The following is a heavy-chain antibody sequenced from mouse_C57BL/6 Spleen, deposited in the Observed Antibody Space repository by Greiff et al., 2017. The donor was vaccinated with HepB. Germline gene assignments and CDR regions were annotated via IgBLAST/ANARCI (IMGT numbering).Heavy chain of an antibody. J-gene: IGHJ2*01. CDR1: GYTFTDYY. D-gene: IGHD2-3*01. V-gene: IGHV1-26*01. Sequence: EVQLQQSGPELVKPGASVKISCKASGYTFTDYYMNWVKQSHGKSLEWIGDINPNNGGTSYNQKFKGKATLTVDKSSSTAYMELRSLTSEDSAVYYCARPPIYDGYYLYYFDYWGQGTTLTVSS. CDR3: ARPPIYDGYYLYYFDY. CDR2: INPNNGGT.